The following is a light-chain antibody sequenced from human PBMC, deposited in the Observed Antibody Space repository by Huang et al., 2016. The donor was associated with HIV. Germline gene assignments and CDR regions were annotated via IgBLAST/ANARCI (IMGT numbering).Light chain of an antibody. V-gene: IGKV3-11*01. Sequence: EIVLTQSPVTLSLSPGERATLSCRASQSIDNYLAWYQQKPGQSPRLIIYEASDRVTGVPARFSGSGSGTDFTLTISSLEPEDFAVYYCQQRSHWRTFGQGTKLEIK. J-gene: IGKJ2*01. CDR3: QQRSHWRT. CDR2: EAS. CDR1: QSIDNY.